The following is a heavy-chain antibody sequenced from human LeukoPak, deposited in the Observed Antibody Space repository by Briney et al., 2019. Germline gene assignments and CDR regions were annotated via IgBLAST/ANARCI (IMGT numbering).Heavy chain of an antibody. V-gene: IGHV1-69*13. CDR2: IIPIFGTA. J-gene: IGHJ4*02. Sequence: SVKVSCKASGGTFSSYAISWVRQAPGQGLEWMGGIIPIFGTANYAQKFQGRVTITADESTSTAYMELSSLRSEDTAVYYCARGAHYYVLGNYRAPHLDYWGPGTLVTVSS. D-gene: IGHD3-16*02. CDR1: GGTFSSYA. CDR3: ARGAHYYVLGNYRAPHLDY.